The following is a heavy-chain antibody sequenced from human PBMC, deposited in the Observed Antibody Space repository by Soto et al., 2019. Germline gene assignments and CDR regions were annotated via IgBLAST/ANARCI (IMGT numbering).Heavy chain of an antibody. CDR3: ARGHSTDCSNGVCSFFYNHEMDV. V-gene: IGHV1-2*04. D-gene: IGHD2-8*01. Sequence: QVQLVQSGAEVKKPGASVRVSCKASGYSFTDYHIHWVRQAPGQGLEWLGRINPKSGGTSTAQKFQGWVTMTRDRSISTVYMALTSLRSDDTAVYFCARGHSTDCSNGVCSFFYNHEMDVWGQGTTVTVSS. J-gene: IGHJ6*02. CDR1: GYSFTDYH. CDR2: INPKSGGT.